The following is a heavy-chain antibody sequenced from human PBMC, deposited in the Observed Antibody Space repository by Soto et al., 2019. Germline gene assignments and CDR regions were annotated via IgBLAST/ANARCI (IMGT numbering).Heavy chain of an antibody. CDR3: ARDYYDNSGSRYVDYGMDV. Sequence: AGSVRLSCAVSGFPFSRNCMHWVRQAPWKGPVWVARIHFDGSTFSYADSVRGRFTISRDNAKNTLYLQMNSLRVEDTAVYYCARDYYDNSGSRYVDYGMDVWGQGTTVTVSS. V-gene: IGHV3-74*01. CDR1: GFPFSRNC. D-gene: IGHD3-22*01. J-gene: IGHJ6*02. CDR2: IHFDGSTF.